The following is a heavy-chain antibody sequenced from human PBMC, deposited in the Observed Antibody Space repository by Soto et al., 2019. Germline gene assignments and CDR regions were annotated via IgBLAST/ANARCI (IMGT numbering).Heavy chain of an antibody. V-gene: IGHV3-23*01. J-gene: IGHJ5*02. CDR2: IGGSGGST. Sequence: EVQLLESGGGLVQPGGSLRLSCAASGFTFSTYVMVWVRQAPGKGLEWVSAIGGSGGSTYYADSVQGRFTITRDNSKNTLYLQMNSLRAEDTAVYYCAKDRQAYDFRSGYYGDGFDPWGQGTLVTVSS. D-gene: IGHD3-3*01. CDR3: AKDRQAYDFRSGYYGDGFDP. CDR1: GFTFSTYV.